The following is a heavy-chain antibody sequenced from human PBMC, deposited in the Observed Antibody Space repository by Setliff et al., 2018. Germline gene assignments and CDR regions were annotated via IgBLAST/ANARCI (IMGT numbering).Heavy chain of an antibody. D-gene: IGHD1-1*01. J-gene: IGHJ4*02. V-gene: IGHV4-30-4*08. CDR2: IYCSGST. CDR1: GGSISSGDYY. CDR3: ASAEYTDYYFDY. Sequence: SETLSLTCTVSGGSISSGDYYWSWIRQPPGKGLEWIGYIYCSGSTYYNPSLKSRVTISVDTSKNQFSLKLSSVTAADTAVYYCASAEYTDYYFDYWGQGTLVTV.